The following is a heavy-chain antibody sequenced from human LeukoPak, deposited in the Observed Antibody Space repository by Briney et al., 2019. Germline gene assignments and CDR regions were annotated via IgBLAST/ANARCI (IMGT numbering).Heavy chain of an antibody. CDR1: GYTFTSYD. D-gene: IGHD2-2*01. CDR2: INPNSGNT. J-gene: IGHJ4*02. Sequence: GASVKVSCKASGYTFTSYDISWVRQATGQGLEWMGWINPNSGNTDYAQKLQGRVTMTRDTSTSTAYMELSSLRSEDTAVYYCARGMADCSSTSCYDSGGRGGDYWGQGTLVTVSS. CDR3: ARGMADCSSTSCYDSGGRGGDY. V-gene: IGHV1-8*01.